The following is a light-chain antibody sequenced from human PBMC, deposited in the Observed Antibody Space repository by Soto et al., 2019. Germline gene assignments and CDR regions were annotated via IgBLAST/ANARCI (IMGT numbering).Light chain of an antibody. CDR3: SSYRSGDTVV. J-gene: IGLJ2*01. V-gene: IGLV2-14*01. CDR2: EVS. Sequence: QSVLTQPASVSGSPGQSITISCTGTSSDVGGYDYVSWYQQHPGKVPKLMIYEVSNRPSGVSNRFSGSKSGNTASLTISGLQAEDETDYYCSSYRSGDTVVFGGGTKLTVL. CDR1: SSDVGGYDY.